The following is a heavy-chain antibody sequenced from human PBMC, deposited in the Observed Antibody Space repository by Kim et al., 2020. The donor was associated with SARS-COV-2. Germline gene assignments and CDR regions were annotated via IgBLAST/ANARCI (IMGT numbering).Heavy chain of an antibody. D-gene: IGHD6-13*01. Sequence: GTTDYAAPVKGRSTISRDDSKNTLYLQMNSLKTEDTAVYYCTTNSAAGIYWGQGTLVTVSS. V-gene: IGHV3-15*01. J-gene: IGHJ4*02. CDR2: GTT. CDR3: TTNSAAGIY.